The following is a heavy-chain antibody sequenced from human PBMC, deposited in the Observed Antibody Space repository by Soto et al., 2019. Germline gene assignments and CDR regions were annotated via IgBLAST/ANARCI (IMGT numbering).Heavy chain of an antibody. J-gene: IGHJ4*02. D-gene: IGHD2-15*01. Sequence: SETLSLTCTVSGGSIRSSTYQWGWIRQPPGRGLEWIGSAYYSESTYYNPSLKSRVAVSVDTSKNQFSLKVTSVTASDTAMYYCXRVSSEIHAPPLLYFDYWGQGTLVTVSS. CDR2: AYYSEST. CDR1: GGSIRSSTYQ. CDR3: XRVSSEIHAPPLLYFDY. V-gene: IGHV4-39*07.